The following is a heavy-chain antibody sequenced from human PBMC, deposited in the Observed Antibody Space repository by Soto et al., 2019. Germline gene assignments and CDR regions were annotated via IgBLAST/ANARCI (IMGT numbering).Heavy chain of an antibody. J-gene: IGHJ4*02. CDR1: GGSFSGYY. Sequence: QVQLQQWGAGLLKPSETLSLTCAVYGGSFSGYYWSWIRQPPGKGLEWIGEINHSGSTNYNPSLKSRVTISVDTSKNQFSLKLSSVTAADTAVYYCARGPVVVPAALYLFDYWGQGTLVTVSS. D-gene: IGHD2-2*01. CDR2: INHSGST. V-gene: IGHV4-34*01. CDR3: ARGPVVVPAALYLFDY.